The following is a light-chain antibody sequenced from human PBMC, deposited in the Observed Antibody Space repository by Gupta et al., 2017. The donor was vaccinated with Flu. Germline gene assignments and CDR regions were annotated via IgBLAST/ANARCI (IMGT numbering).Light chain of an antibody. J-gene: IGLJ2*01. CDR2: YEA. CDR1: SGSIANNY. V-gene: IGLV6-57*03. CDR3: PYYAITSCGL. Sequence: NSVLTQPHSMSESPGKTVTISCTRSSGSIANNYVQWYQQRPGSDPPTVIEYEAQRPSGVPDRFSFDIDTASTSALTNISGLKTEDDAYYYCPYYAITSCGLFGGGTKLTVL.